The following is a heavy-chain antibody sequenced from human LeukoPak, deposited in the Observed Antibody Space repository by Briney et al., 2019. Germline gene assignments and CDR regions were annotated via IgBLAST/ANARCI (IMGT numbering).Heavy chain of an antibody. Sequence: ASVKVSCKASGYTFTSYGISWVRQAPGQGLEWMGWISGYNGHTNYAQKFQGRVTMTRDMSTSTVYMELSSLRSEDTAVYYCARETGSSGWYGYWGQGTLVTVSS. J-gene: IGHJ4*02. V-gene: IGHV1-18*01. CDR2: ISGYNGHT. CDR1: GYTFTSYG. CDR3: ARETGSSGWYGY. D-gene: IGHD6-19*01.